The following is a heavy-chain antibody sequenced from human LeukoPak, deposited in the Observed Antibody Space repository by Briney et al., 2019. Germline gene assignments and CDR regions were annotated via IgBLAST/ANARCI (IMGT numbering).Heavy chain of an antibody. CDR3: AIHALAGTEYNWFDP. V-gene: IGHV4-4*09. CDR2: IYTSGST. J-gene: IGHJ5*02. CDR1: GGSISSYY. Sequence: SETLSLTCTVSGGSISSYYWSWIRQPPGKGLEWIGYIYTSGSTNYNPSLKSRVTISVDASMNQFSLKLSSVTAADTAVYYCAIHALAGTEYNWFDPWGQGTLVTVSS. D-gene: IGHD6-19*01.